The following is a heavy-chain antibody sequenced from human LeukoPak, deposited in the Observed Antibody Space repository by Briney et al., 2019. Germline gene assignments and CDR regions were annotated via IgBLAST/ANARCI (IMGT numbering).Heavy chain of an antibody. J-gene: IGHJ4*02. Sequence: GGSLRLSCAASGFTFSSYEMNWVRQAPGKGLEWVSYISSSCSNIYYADSVKGRFTISRDNAKNSLSLQMNSLRAEDTAVYYCARDSKYYDSSGYLRGGLDYWGQGTLVTVSS. CDR3: ARDSKYYDSSGYLRGGLDY. CDR1: GFTFSSYE. CDR2: ISSSCSNI. V-gene: IGHV3-48*03. D-gene: IGHD3-22*01.